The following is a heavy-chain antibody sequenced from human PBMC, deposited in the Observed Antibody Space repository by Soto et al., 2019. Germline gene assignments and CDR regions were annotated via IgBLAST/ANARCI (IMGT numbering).Heavy chain of an antibody. CDR3: ARESSIAAAARGAFDI. CDR1: GYTFTSYG. V-gene: IGHV1-18*04. Sequence: GASVKVSCKASGYTFTSYGISWVRQAPGQGLEWMGWISAYNGNTNYAQKPQGRVTMTTDTSTSTAYMGLRSLRSDDTAVYYCARESSIAAAARGAFDIWGQGTMVTVSS. CDR2: ISAYNGNT. D-gene: IGHD6-13*01. J-gene: IGHJ3*02.